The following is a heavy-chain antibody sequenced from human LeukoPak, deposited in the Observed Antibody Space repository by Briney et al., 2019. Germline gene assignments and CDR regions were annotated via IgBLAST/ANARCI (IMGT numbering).Heavy chain of an antibody. V-gene: IGHV4-34*01. J-gene: IGHJ4*02. CDR1: GGSFSGYY. D-gene: IGHD6-13*01. CDR2: INHSGST. CDR3: ARGGNRGGIAASFDY. Sequence: SETLSLTCAVYGGSFSGYYWSWIRQPPGKGLEWIGEINHSGSTNYNPSLKSRVTISVDTSKNQFSLKLSSVTAADTAVYYCARGGNRGGIAASFDYWGQGTLVTVSS.